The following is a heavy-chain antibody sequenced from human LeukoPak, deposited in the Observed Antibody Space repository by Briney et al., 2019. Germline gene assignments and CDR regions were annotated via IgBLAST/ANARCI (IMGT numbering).Heavy chain of an antibody. Sequence: SETLSLTCTVSGGSISSDPWSWIRQPPGKGLEWIGYIHYSGGTNYNPSLKSRVTISIDTSKNQFSLKLSSVTAADTAVYYCARYYYGSGPFDYWGQGTLVTVSS. CDR1: GGSISSDP. CDR3: ARYYYGSGPFDY. D-gene: IGHD3-10*01. J-gene: IGHJ4*02. V-gene: IGHV4-59*01. CDR2: IHYSGGT.